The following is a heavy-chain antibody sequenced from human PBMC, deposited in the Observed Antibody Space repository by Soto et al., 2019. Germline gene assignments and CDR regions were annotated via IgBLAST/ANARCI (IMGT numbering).Heavy chain of an antibody. V-gene: IGHV3-11*03. CDR1: ECNFSDYY. J-gene: IGHJ4*02. D-gene: IGHD3-9*01. CDR3: ARNLRYFDWLFDY. CDR2: ISSSSSYT. Sequence: CGSMRLSWAAAECNFSDYYRSWIRQAPGKGLEWVSYISSSSSYTNYADSVKGRFTISRDNAKNSLYLQMNSLRAEDTAVYYCARNLRYFDWLFDYWGQGTQVTVSS.